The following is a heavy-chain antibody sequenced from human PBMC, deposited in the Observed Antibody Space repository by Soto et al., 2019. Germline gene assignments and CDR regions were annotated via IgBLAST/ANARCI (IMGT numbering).Heavy chain of an antibody. V-gene: IGHV4-30-4*01. J-gene: IGHJ6*02. CDR1: GGSISSGDYY. CDR2: IYYSGST. Sequence: SETLSLTCTVSGGSISSGDYYWSWIRQPPGKGLEWIGYIYYSGSTYYNPSLKSRVTISVDTSKNQFSLKLSSVTAADTAVYYCARDRLSEGMDVWGQGTTVTVSS. D-gene: IGHD2-15*01. CDR3: ARDRLSEGMDV.